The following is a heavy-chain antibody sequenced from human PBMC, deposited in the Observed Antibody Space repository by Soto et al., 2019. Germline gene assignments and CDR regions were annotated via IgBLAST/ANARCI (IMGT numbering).Heavy chain of an antibody. CDR1: GFTFSSYA. CDR3: ARDLGYCSSTSCYVFDY. CDR2: ISGSGGST. Sequence: GGSLRLSCAASGFTFSSYAMSWVRQAPGKGLEWVSAISGSGGSTYYADSVKGRFTMTTDTSTSTAYMELRSLRSDDTAVYYCARDLGYCSSTSCYVFDYWGQGTLVTVSS. V-gene: IGHV3-23*01. D-gene: IGHD2-2*01. J-gene: IGHJ4*02.